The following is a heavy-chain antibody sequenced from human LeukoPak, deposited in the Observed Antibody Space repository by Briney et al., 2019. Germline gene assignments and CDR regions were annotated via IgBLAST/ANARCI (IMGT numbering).Heavy chain of an antibody. J-gene: IGHJ4*02. D-gene: IGHD1-14*01. V-gene: IGHV3-9*01. Sequence: PGGSLRLSCAASGFTFDDYAMHWVRQAPGKGLEWVSGISWNSGRIGYADSVKGRFTISRDNAKNSLYLQMNSLRVEDTAVYYCAAYRVNLDYWGQGTLVTVSS. CDR1: GFTFDDYA. CDR3: AAYRVNLDY. CDR2: ISWNSGRI.